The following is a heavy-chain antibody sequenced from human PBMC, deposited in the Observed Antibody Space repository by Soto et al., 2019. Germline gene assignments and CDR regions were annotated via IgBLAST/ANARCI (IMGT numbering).Heavy chain of an antibody. CDR1: GGSISSYY. Sequence: SETLSLTCTVSGGSISSYYWSWIRQPPGKGLEWIGYIYYSGSTNYNPSLKSRVTISVDTSKNQFPLKLSSVTAADTAVYYCAREGYYDSSGYPFLWGQGTLVTVSS. V-gene: IGHV4-59*01. CDR2: IYYSGST. CDR3: AREGYYDSSGYPFL. D-gene: IGHD3-22*01. J-gene: IGHJ4*02.